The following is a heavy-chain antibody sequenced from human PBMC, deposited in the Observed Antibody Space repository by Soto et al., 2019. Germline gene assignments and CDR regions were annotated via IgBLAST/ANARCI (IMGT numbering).Heavy chain of an antibody. V-gene: IGHV4-30-4*01. J-gene: IGHJ5*02. Sequence: SETLSLTCTVSGGSISSGDFYWSWIRQPPGRGLEWIGYISYSGSTYYNTSLKSRVTISVDTSKSQFSLKLNSVTAADTAVYYCARGGPTGGSYKYNWFDPWGQVTPVTVSS. CDR3: ARGGPTGGSYKYNWFDP. CDR2: ISYSGST. CDR1: GGSISSGDFY. D-gene: IGHD2-15*01.